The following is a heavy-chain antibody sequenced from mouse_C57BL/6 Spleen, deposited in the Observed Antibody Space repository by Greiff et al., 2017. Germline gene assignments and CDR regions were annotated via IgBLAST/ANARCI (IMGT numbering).Heavy chain of an antibody. CDR1: GFTFSDYG. D-gene: IGHD1-1*01. CDR2: ISSGSSTI. J-gene: IGHJ4*01. Sequence: EVQLVESGGGLVKPGGSLKLSCAASGFTFSDYGMHWVRQAPGKGLEWVAYISSGSSTIYYADTVKGRFTISRDNAKNTLFLQMTSLRSEDTAMYYCARLGSSYAMDYWGQGTSVTVSS. CDR3: ARLGSSYAMDY. V-gene: IGHV5-17*01.